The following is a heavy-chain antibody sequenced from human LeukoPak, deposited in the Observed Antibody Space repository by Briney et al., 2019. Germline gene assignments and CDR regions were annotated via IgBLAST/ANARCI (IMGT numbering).Heavy chain of an antibody. CDR1: GFTFRSYW. CDR2: IKQDGSEK. CDR3: ARDRGSYCSGGSCHFFDY. V-gene: IGHV3-7*01. J-gene: IGHJ4*02. D-gene: IGHD2-15*01. Sequence: GRSLRLSCATSGFTFRSYWMSWVRQAPGKGLEWVANIKQDGSEKYYVDSVKGRFTISRDNAKNSLYLQMNSLRAEDTAVYYCARDRGSYCSGGSCHFFDYWGQGTLVTVSS.